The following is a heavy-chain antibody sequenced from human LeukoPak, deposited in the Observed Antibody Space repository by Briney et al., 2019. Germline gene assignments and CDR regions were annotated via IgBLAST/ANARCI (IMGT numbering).Heavy chain of an antibody. J-gene: IGHJ6*02. CDR1: GGSFSGYY. D-gene: IGHD2-8*01. V-gene: IGHV4-34*01. CDR3: ARYAQLMVYANCYYYGMDV. CDR2: INHSGST. Sequence: SETLSLTCAVYGGSFSGYYWSWIRQPPGKGLEWIGEINHSGSTNYNPSLKSRVTISVDTSKNQFSLKLSSVTAADTAVYYCARYAQLMVYANCYYYGMDVWGQGTTVTVSS.